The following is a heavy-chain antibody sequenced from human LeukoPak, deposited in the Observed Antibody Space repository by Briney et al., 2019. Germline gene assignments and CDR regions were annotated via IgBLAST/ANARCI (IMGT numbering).Heavy chain of an antibody. D-gene: IGHD3-22*01. J-gene: IGHJ4*02. CDR2: TGSNGVT. CDR3: GIRDTSDYYVF. V-gene: IGHV3-23*01. Sequence: GGSLRLSCTGSGFTFRTYAFSWVRQAPGKGLEWVSATGSNGVTYYADSVKGRFTISRDNSKNALYLQMNGLRADDTAVYYCGIRDTSDYYVFWGQITLVTVSS. CDR1: GFTFRTYA.